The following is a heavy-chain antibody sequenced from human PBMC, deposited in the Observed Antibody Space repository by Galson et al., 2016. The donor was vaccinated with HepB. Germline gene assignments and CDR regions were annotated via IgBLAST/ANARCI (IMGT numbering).Heavy chain of an antibody. CDR2: LSGSGAHT. CDR3: AKDYVGGSYLLTQFDY. V-gene: IGHV3-23*01. CDR1: GFTFSRYA. Sequence: SLRLSCAASGFTFSRYAMTWVRQAPGKGLEWVSGLSGSGAHTYYAASVKGRFTISRDNSKNTLYLQMNSLRVEDTAVYYCAKDYVGGSYLLTQFDYWGQGTLVTVSS. D-gene: IGHD3-16*02. J-gene: IGHJ4*02.